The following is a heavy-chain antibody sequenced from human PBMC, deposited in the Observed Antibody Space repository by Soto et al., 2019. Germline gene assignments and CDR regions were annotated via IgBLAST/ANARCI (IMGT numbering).Heavy chain of an antibody. CDR2: ISGSGGST. CDR3: AKSVVVITRSYYFDY. J-gene: IGHJ4*02. CDR1: GFTFSSYA. V-gene: IGHV3-23*01. D-gene: IGHD3-22*01. Sequence: GGSLRLSCAASGFTFSSYAMSWVRQAPGKGLEWVSAISGSGGSTYYADSVKGRFTISRDNSKNTLYLQMNSLRAEDTAVYYCAKSVVVITRSYYFDYWGQGTLVTVSS.